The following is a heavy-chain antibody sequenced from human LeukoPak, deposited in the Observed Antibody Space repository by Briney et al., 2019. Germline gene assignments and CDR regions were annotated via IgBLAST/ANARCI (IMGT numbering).Heavy chain of an antibody. J-gene: IGHJ4*02. CDR2: IRYDGSNK. Sequence: PGGSLRLSCAASGFTFSTYGMHWVRQAPGKGLEWVAFIRYDGSNKYYADSVKGRFTISRDNSKNTLYLQMNSLRAEDTAVYYCANLSPTIFGVVAHIDYWGQGTLVTVSS. D-gene: IGHD3-3*01. V-gene: IGHV3-30*02. CDR1: GFTFSTYG. CDR3: ANLSPTIFGVVAHIDY.